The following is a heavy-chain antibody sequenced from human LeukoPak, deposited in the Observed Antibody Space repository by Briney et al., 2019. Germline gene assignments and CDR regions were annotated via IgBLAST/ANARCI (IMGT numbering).Heavy chain of an antibody. V-gene: IGHV3-74*01. CDR1: GFTFSSYW. CDR2: INSDGSST. CDR3: ARDPGEQLAANFFDY. J-gene: IGHJ4*02. Sequence: LSGGSLRLSCAASGFTFSSYWMHWVRHAPGKGLVWVSRINSDGSSTSYADSVKGRFTISRDNAKNTLYLQMNSLRAEDTAVYYCARDPGEQLAANFFDYWGQGTLVTVSS. D-gene: IGHD6-6*01.